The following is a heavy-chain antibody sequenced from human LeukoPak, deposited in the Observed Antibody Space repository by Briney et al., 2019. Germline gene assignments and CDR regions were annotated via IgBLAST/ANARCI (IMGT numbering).Heavy chain of an antibody. CDR2: ISTYNGNT. CDR3: ARASFDH. J-gene: IGHJ4*02. V-gene: IGHV1-18*01. CDR1: GYTFTSYG. Sequence: ASVKVSCKASGYTFTSYGISWVRQAPGQGLEWIGWISTYNGNTKYALKFQDRVTLTRDTSMTTAYMELKSLTSDDRAVYYCARASFDHWGQGTLVIVSS.